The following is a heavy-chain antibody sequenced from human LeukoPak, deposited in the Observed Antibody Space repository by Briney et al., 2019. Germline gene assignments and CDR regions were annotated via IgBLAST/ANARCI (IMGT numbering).Heavy chain of an antibody. D-gene: IGHD3-22*01. V-gene: IGHV3-30*18. CDR2: ISYDVTNK. CDR3: AKDLINYYDSGGPLDY. J-gene: IGHJ4*02. CDR1: GFSFSSYG. Sequence: GRSLRLSCAASGFSFSSYGMHWVRQAPGKGLEWVAVISYDVTNKYYADSVKGRFTISRDNSKNTLYLQMDSLKPEDTAVYYCAKDLINYYDSGGPLDYWGQGTLVTVSS.